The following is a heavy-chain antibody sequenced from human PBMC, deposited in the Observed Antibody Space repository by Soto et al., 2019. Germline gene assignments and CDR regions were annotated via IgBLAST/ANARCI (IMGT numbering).Heavy chain of an antibody. V-gene: IGHV3-49*03. CDR2: IRSKAYGGTT. Sequence: GGSLRLSCTASGFTFGDYAMSWFRQAPGKGLEWVGFIRSKAYGGTTEYAASVKGRFTISRDDSKSIAYLQMNSLKTEDTAVYYCTRDFRSSRAQGKATDYWGQGTLVTVSS. J-gene: IGHJ4*02. CDR3: TRDFRSSRAQGKATDY. CDR1: GFTFGDYA. D-gene: IGHD2-2*01.